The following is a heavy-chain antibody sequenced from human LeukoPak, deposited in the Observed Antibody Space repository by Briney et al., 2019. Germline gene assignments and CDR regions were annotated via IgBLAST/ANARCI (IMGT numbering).Heavy chain of an antibody. CDR1: GYSFTSYW. D-gene: IGHD3-10*01. Sequence: GESLKISCKGSGYSFTSYWIGWVRQMPGKGLEWMGIIFPGDSDTRYSPSFQGQVTISADKSISTAYLQWSSLKASDTAMYYCTRLDGSGTYSRGPDYWGQGTLVTVSS. V-gene: IGHV5-51*01. CDR3: TRLDGSGTYSRGPDY. J-gene: IGHJ4*02. CDR2: IFPGDSDT.